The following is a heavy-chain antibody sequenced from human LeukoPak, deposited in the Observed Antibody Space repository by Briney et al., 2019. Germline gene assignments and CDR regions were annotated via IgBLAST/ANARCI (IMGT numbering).Heavy chain of an antibody. D-gene: IGHD4-17*01. V-gene: IGHV3-23*01. Sequence: ETLSLTCAVSGYSISSGYYWGWIRQPPGQGLEWVSAITGSGGTTYYADSVRCRFTIYRDNSKNTLYLQMNSLRGEDTAVYYCGKDPNGDYVGAFDFQRWGQGTLVTVSS. CDR2: ITGSGGTT. CDR3: GKDPNGDYVGAFDFQR. J-gene: IGHJ1*01. CDR1: GYSISSGYY.